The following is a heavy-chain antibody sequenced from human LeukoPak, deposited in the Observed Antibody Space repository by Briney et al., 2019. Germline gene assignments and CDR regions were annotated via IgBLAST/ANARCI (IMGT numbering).Heavy chain of an antibody. Sequence: GGSLRLSCAASGFTFDDYTMHWVRQAPGRGLDWVSLISWDGVSTYYADSVKGRFTISRDNRRNSLYLQVNSLRAEDTALYYCASGGIYYGAAFDFWGQGTLVTVSS. J-gene: IGHJ4*02. CDR2: ISWDGVST. CDR3: ASGGIYYGAAFDF. CDR1: GFTFDDYT. D-gene: IGHD1-26*01. V-gene: IGHV3-43*01.